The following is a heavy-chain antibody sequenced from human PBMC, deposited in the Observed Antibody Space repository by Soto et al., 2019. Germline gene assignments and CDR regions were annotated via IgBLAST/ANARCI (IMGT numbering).Heavy chain of an antibody. CDR3: ARDLPRSGAFDI. V-gene: IGHV3-48*03. Sequence: PGGSLRLSCAASGFTFSSYEMNWVRQAPGKGLEWVSYISSSGSTIYYADSVKGRFTISRDNAKNSLYLQMNSLRAEDTAVYYCARDLPRSGAFDIWGQGTMVPVSS. CDR1: GFTFSSYE. J-gene: IGHJ3*02. CDR2: ISSSGSTI.